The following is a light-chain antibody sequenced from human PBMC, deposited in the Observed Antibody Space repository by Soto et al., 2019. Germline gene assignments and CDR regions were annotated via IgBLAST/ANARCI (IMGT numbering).Light chain of an antibody. CDR1: KLGDKY. J-gene: IGLJ1*01. Sequence: SYELTQPPSVSVSPGQTATITCSGDKLGDKYACWYRQKPGQSPVLLIYQDSKRPSGIPERFSGSNSGNTATLTIRGTQAMDEADYYCQAWDRSTGGVFGTGTKVTVL. V-gene: IGLV3-1*01. CDR3: QAWDRSTGGV. CDR2: QDS.